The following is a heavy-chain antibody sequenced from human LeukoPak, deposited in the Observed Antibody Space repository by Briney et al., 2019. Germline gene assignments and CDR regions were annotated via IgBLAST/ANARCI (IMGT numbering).Heavy chain of an antibody. CDR1: GFTFYDYA. J-gene: IGHJ4*02. Sequence: GGSLRLSCAASGFTFYDYAMHWVRQAPGKGLEWVSGISWNSGSIGYADSVKGRFTISRDNAKNSLYLQMNSLRAEDTALYYCAKPAYSYGSNFDYWGQGTLVTVSS. CDR2: ISWNSGSI. V-gene: IGHV3-9*01. CDR3: AKPAYSYGSNFDY. D-gene: IGHD5-18*01.